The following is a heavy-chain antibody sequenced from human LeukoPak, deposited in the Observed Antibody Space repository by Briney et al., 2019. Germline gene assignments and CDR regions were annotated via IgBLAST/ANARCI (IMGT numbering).Heavy chain of an antibody. CDR2: ISSSGSTI. J-gene: IGHJ4*02. D-gene: IGHD3-10*01. Sequence: PGGSLRLSCAASGFTFSDYYMSWIRQAPGKGLEWVSYISSSGSTIYYADSVKGRFTISRDNAKNSLYLQMNSLRAEDTAVYYCARVHYYGSGSYPFDYWGQGTLVTVSS. CDR1: GFTFSDYY. CDR3: ARVHYYGSGSYPFDY. V-gene: IGHV3-11*01.